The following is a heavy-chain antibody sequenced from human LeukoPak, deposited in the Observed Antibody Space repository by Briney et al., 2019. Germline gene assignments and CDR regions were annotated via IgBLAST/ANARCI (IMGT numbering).Heavy chain of an antibody. D-gene: IGHD4-17*01. CDR1: GGSISSYY. CDR3: ARGDYGDYVGYFDY. Sequence: SETLSLTCTVSGGSISSYYWSWIRQPPGKGLEWIGYIYYSGSTNYNPSLKSRVTISVDTSKNQFSLKLSSVTAADTAVYYCARGDYGDYVGYFDYWGQGTLVTVSS. CDR2: IYYSGST. J-gene: IGHJ4*02. V-gene: IGHV4-59*01.